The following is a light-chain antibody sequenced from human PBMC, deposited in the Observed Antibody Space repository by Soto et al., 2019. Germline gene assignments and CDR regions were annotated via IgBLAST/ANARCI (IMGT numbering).Light chain of an antibody. V-gene: IGLV2-11*01. Sequence: QSALTQPRSVSGSPGQSVTISCTGTSSDVGGYNYVSWYQQHPGKAPKLMIYDVSKLPSGVPDRFSGSKSGNTASLTISGLPAEDEADYYCCSYAGSCSVVFGGGTKLTVL. CDR3: CSYAGSCSVV. J-gene: IGLJ2*01. CDR2: DVS. CDR1: SSDVGGYNY.